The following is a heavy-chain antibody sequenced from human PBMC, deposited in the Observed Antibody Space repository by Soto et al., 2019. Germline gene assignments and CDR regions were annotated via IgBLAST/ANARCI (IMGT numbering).Heavy chain of an antibody. CDR3: ARRAWDSYYAIDV. CDR2: ISYDGSDK. CDR1: GFKYTDFA. J-gene: IGHJ6*02. Sequence: VQLVESGGGEVQPGRSLRLSCAASGFKYTDFALHWVRQAPGKGLQWVAIISYDGSDKYYADSVESRFVISRDNPKTTLYLEMNSLRPEDTAVYFCARRAWDSYYAIDVWGQGTTVTVFS. V-gene: IGHV3-30*09. D-gene: IGHD3-22*01.